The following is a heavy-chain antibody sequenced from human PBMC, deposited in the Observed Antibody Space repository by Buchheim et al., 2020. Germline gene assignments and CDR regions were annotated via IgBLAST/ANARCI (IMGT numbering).Heavy chain of an antibody. CDR1: GGSISGSSSY. Sequence: QLQLQESGPGLVKPSETLSLTCSVSGGSISGSSSYWGWVRQPPGRGLEWIGSLYHSGSTYYNPSLKSRVTISVDTSRNPFYLKMSYVTAADTAVYYCATSNWFDPWGQGTL. CDR3: ATSNWFDP. CDR2: LYHSGST. V-gene: IGHV4-39*01. J-gene: IGHJ5*01.